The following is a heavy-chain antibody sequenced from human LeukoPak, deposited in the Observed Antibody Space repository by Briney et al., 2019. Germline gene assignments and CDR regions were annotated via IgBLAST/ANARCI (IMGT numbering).Heavy chain of an antibody. Sequence: PSETLSLTCTVSGGSMNSYYWSWIRQPPGKGLEWIGSIFYSGTTNYNPSLKSRVTISVDTSKNQFSLRLSSVTAADTALYYCARHDGITVPFDYWGQGTLVTVSS. V-gene: IGHV4-59*08. CDR1: GGSMNSYY. CDR3: ARHDGITVPFDY. CDR2: IFYSGTT. J-gene: IGHJ4*02. D-gene: IGHD3-16*01.